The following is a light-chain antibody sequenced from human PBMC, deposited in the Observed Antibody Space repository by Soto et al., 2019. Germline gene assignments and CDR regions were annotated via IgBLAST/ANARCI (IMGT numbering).Light chain of an antibody. CDR2: RAS. Sequence: DIHMRQSPSTLSADLRYSVTITSLASQSISRRLSGSQQNPGKAPKLLIYRASSLESGVPSRFSGSGSGTEFTLTISSLQPDDFATYYCQQYNSYLITFGQGTRLEIK. J-gene: IGKJ5*01. CDR3: QQYNSYLIT. V-gene: IGKV1-5*03. CDR1: QSISRR.